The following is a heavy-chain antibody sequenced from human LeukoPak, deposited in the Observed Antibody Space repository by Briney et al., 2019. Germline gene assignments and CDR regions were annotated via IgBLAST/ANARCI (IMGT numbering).Heavy chain of an antibody. CDR2: IYYSGST. J-gene: IGHJ1*01. Sequence: SETLSLTCTVSGGSISSYYWSWIRQPPGKGLEWIGYIYYSGSTNYNPSLKSRVTMSVDTSNNQFSLNLRSVPAADTAVYYCARRRYYDGSGYLEWGQGTLLSVSS. CDR3: ARRRYYDGSGYLE. CDR1: GGSISSYY. V-gene: IGHV4-59*08. D-gene: IGHD3-22*01.